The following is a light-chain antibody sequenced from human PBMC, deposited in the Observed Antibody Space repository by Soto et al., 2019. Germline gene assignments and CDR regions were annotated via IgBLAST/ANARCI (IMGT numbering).Light chain of an antibody. CDR3: SSYTSSSTLVL. J-gene: IGLJ3*02. CDR1: SSDVGTYNY. V-gene: IGLV2-14*01. Sequence: QSALTQPASVSGSPGLSITISCTGTSSDVGTYNYVSWHQQHPGKAPKLMIYEVSHRPSGISNRFSGSKSGSTASLTISGLQAEDEADYFCSSYTSSSTLVLFGGGTKLTVL. CDR2: EVS.